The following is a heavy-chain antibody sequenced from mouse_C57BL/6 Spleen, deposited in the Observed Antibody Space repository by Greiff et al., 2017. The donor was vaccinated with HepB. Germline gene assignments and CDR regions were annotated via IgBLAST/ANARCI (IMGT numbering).Heavy chain of an antibody. D-gene: IGHD2-5*01. Sequence: DVQLQESGPGLVKPSQSLSLTCSVTGYSITSGYYWNWIRQFPGNKLEWMGYISYDGSNNYNPSLKNRISITRDTSKNQFFLKLNSVTTEDTATYYCAREGLYSNYEAYWGQGTLVTVSA. J-gene: IGHJ3*01. V-gene: IGHV3-6*01. CDR1: GYSITSGYY. CDR3: AREGLYSNYEAY. CDR2: ISYDGSN.